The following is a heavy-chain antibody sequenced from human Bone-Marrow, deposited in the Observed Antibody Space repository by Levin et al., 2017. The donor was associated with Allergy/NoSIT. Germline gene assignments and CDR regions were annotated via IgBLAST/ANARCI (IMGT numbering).Heavy chain of an antibody. CDR3: ARDLSEIYSPGDY. CDR1: GFTFSSYS. Sequence: GESLKISCAASGFTFSSYSMNWVRQAPGKGLEWVSSISSSSSYIYYADSVKGRFTISRDNAKNSLYLQMNSLRAEDTAVYYCARDLSEIYSPGDYWGQGTLVTVSS. D-gene: IGHD4-11*01. J-gene: IGHJ4*02. V-gene: IGHV3-21*01. CDR2: ISSSSSYI.